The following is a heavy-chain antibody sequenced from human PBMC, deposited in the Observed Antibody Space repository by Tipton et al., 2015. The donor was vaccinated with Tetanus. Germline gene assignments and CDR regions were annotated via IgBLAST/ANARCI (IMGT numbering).Heavy chain of an antibody. Sequence: TLSLTCTVSGSSISRSSHYWTWIRQPPGKEPEWVGYVYHSGATNYHPSLKSRVTISVDTSKNQFSLKLRSVTAADTAVYYCARDSNFDSYSDKGRDVWGQGTAVTVSS. CDR2: VYHSGAT. J-gene: IGHJ6*02. V-gene: IGHV4-61*01. CDR1: GSSISRSSHY. D-gene: IGHD4-11*01. CDR3: ARDSNFDSYSDKGRDV.